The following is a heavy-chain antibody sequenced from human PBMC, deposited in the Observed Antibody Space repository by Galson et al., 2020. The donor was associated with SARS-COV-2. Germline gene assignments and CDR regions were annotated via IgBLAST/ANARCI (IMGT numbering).Heavy chain of an antibody. Sequence: SETLSLTCAVSGGSISSSNWWSWVRQPPGKGLEWIGEIYHSGSTNYNPSLKSRVTISVDKSKNQFSLKLSSVTAADTAVYYCARVGFLAAAGTIAEYFDYWGQGTLVTVSS. CDR1: GGSISSSNW. J-gene: IGHJ4*02. CDR3: ARVGFLAAAGTIAEYFDY. CDR2: IYHSGST. V-gene: IGHV4-4*02. D-gene: IGHD6-13*01.